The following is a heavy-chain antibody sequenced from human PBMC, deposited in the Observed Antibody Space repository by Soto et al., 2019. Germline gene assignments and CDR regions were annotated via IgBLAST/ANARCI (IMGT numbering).Heavy chain of an antibody. CDR2: INPATGAA. CDR1: GYPVTAYY. V-gene: IGHV1-2*02. CDR3: ARGGGVGVAGSAAFDM. D-gene: IGHD3-3*01. Sequence: QLHLVQSGAVVKTPGASVTVSCSASGYPVTAYYMHWVRQAPGRGLEWMGGINPATGAAKYTQTFPGRVTMTRDASPSTVLMELSGLTSEDTAVFYCARGGGVGVAGSAAFDMWGQGTLVTVSS. J-gene: IGHJ3*02.